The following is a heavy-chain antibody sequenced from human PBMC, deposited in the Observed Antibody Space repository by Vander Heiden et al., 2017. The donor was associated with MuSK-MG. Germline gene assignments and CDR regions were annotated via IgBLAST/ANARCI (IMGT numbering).Heavy chain of an antibody. CDR3: ARREPSYYYMDV. D-gene: IGHD1-1*01. V-gene: IGHV5-51*03. Sequence: EVQLVQSGAAVKKPGGSLTISCRGSGYSVTSYWNSRVPQPPGQGLKWMGIIYPGGSDTSYSPSFQGQVTISADKSISTAYLQWRSLKASDTAMYYCARREPSYYYMDVWGKGTTVTVSS. CDR2: IYPGGSDT. CDR1: GYSVTSYW. J-gene: IGHJ6*03.